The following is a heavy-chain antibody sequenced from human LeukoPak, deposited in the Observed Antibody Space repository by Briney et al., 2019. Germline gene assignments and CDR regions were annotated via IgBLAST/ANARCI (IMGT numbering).Heavy chain of an antibody. CDR1: GFTVRNNH. D-gene: IGHD2-15*01. CDR3: ASACGSCSARGSH. V-gene: IGHV3-53*01. J-gene: IGHJ4*02. Sequence: GGSLRLSCAASGFTVRNNHMIWVRQAPGKGLEWVSVIYSGGRTYYADSVKGRFTISRDNSKNTLYLQMNSLRAEDTAVYYCASACGSCSARGSHWGQGTLVTVSS. CDR2: IYSGGRT.